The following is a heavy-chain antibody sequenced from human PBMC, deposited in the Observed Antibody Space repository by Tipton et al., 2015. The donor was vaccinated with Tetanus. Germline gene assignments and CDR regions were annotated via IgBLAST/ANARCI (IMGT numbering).Heavy chain of an antibody. CDR3: ARSIAVAGGDY. CDR1: GFTFSSYG. V-gene: IGHV3-30*19. J-gene: IGHJ4*02. CDR2: TWYDGSNK. Sequence: SLRLSCAASGFTFSSYGMHWVRQAPGKGLEWVAVTWYDGSNKYYADSVKGRFTISRDNSKNTLYLQMNSLRAEDTAVYYCARSIAVAGGDYWDQGTLVTVSS. D-gene: IGHD6-19*01.